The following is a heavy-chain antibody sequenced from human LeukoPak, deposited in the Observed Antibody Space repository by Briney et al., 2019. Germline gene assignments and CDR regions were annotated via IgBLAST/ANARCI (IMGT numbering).Heavy chain of an antibody. CDR1: GFTFSSYW. CDR2: ISGSGGST. D-gene: IGHD2-15*01. Sequence: GGSLRLSCAASGFTFSSYWMSWVRQAPGKGLEWVSAISGSGGSTYYADSVKGRFTISRDNSKNTLYLQMNSLRAEDTAVHYCVGKVAATPYYYYYYMDVWGKGTTVTVSS. V-gene: IGHV3-23*01. CDR3: VGKVAATPYYYYYYMDV. J-gene: IGHJ6*03.